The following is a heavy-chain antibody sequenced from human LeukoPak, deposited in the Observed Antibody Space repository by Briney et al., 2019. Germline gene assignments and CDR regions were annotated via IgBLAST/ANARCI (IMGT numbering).Heavy chain of an antibody. CDR3: ARATPAGYYYGMDV. V-gene: IGHV1-18*01. CDR1: GYTFTSYG. Sequence: ASVKVSCKASGYTFTSYGISWVRQAPGQGLEWMGWISAYNGNTNYAQKLQGRVTLTTDTSTSTAYMELRSLRSDDTAVYYCARATPAGYYYGMDVWGQGTTVTVSS. J-gene: IGHJ6*02. CDR2: ISAYNGNT.